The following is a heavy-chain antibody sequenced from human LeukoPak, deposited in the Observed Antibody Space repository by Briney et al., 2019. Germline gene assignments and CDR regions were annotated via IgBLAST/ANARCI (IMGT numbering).Heavy chain of an antibody. J-gene: IGHJ3*02. CDR3: ARDLYTAMVSWGAFDI. Sequence: ASVKVSCKASGGTFSSYAISWVRQAPGQGLEWMGRIIPIFGTANYAQKFQGRVTITTHESTSTAYMELSSLRSEDTAVYYCARDLYTAMVSWGAFDIWGQGTMVTVSS. CDR1: GGTFSSYA. CDR2: IIPIFGTA. V-gene: IGHV1-69*05. D-gene: IGHD5-18*01.